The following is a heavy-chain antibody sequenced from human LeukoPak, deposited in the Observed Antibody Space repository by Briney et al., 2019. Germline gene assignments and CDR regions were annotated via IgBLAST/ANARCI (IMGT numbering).Heavy chain of an antibody. J-gene: IGHJ5*02. Sequence: GASVKVSCKASGYTFTSYGISWVRQAPGQGLEWMGWIGAYNGNTNYAQKLQGRVTMTTDTSTSTAYMELRSLRSDDTAVYYCARDDRDGYKMAFWFDPWGQGTLVTVSS. CDR3: ARDDRDGYKMAFWFDP. V-gene: IGHV1-18*01. CDR2: IGAYNGNT. CDR1: GYTFTSYG. D-gene: IGHD5-24*01.